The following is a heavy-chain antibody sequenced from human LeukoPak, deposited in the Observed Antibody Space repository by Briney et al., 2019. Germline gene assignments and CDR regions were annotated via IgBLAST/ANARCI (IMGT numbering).Heavy chain of an antibody. D-gene: IGHD3-22*01. J-gene: IGHJ4*02. Sequence: GASVKVSCKASGYTFTGYYMHWVRQAPGQGLEWMGWINPNSGGTNYAQKFQGRVTMTRDTSISTAYMELSRLRSDDTAVHYCARVAYYYDSSGYFFDYWGQGTLVTVSS. CDR1: GYTFTGYY. V-gene: IGHV1-2*02. CDR3: ARVAYYYDSSGYFFDY. CDR2: INPNSGGT.